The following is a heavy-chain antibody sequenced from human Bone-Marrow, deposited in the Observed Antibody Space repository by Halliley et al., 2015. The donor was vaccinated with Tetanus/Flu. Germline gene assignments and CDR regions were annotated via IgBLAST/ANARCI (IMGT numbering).Heavy chain of an antibody. CDR2: ISRSSIYI. V-gene: IGHV3-21*01. D-gene: IGHD2-15*01. Sequence: SLRLSCAASGFIFSDYAMNWVRQPPGKGLEWVSSISRSSIYIFYADSLKGRFTISRDDAKNSLDLQMNSLRDEDTAFYYCARGRGYCSSSRCSMNFYLWGRGTLVTVSS. CDR3: ARGRGYCSSSRCSMNFYL. J-gene: IGHJ2*01. CDR1: GFIFSDYA.